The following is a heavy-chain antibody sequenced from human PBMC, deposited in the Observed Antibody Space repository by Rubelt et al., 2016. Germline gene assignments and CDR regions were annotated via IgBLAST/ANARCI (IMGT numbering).Heavy chain of an antibody. CDR3: VRGGYSSSWYWVY. CDR2: INQDETER. J-gene: IGHJ4*02. Sequence: GGSLRLSCAASGFTFNAYWMSWVRQAPGKGLEWVANINQDETERYYVDSVKGRFTISRDNAKNSLFLQMSSLRAEDTAVDYCVRGGYSSSWYWVYWGQGTLVTVSS. V-gene: IGHV3-7*04. CDR1: GFTFNAYW. D-gene: IGHD6-13*01.